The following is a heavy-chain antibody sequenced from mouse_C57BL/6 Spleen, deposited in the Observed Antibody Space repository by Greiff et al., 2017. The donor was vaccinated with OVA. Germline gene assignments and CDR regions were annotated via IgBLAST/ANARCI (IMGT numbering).Heavy chain of an antibody. J-gene: IGHJ1*03. Sequence: EVQLQESGGGLVKPGGSLKLSCAASGFTFSDYGMHWVRQAPEKGLEWVAYISSGSSTIYYADTVKGRFTISRDNAKNTLFLQMTSLRSEDTAMYYCARTGDWYFDVWGTGTTVTVSS. CDR1: GFTFSDYG. CDR2: ISSGSSTI. CDR3: ARTGDWYFDV. D-gene: IGHD1-1*02. V-gene: IGHV5-17*01.